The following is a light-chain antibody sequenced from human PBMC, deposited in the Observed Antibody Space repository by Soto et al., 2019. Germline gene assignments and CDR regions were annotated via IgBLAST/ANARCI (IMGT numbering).Light chain of an antibody. V-gene: IGKV3-20*01. Sequence: EIVLTQSPGTLSLSPGERATLSCRASQSVSSRFFAWYQRKPGQAPRLLIFATSNRATGIPDRFSGSGSGTDFTLTINRLEPEDFALYYCQQYGNSPPTFGQGTKVEIK. CDR1: QSVSSRF. J-gene: IGKJ2*01. CDR2: ATS. CDR3: QQYGNSPPT.